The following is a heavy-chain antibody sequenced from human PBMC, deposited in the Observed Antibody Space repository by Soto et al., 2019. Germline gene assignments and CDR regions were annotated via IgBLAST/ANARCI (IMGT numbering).Heavy chain of an antibody. J-gene: IGHJ2*01. Sequence: QVQLQQWGAGLLKPSETLSLTCAVYGGSFSGYYWSWIRQPPGKGLEWIGEINHSGSTNYNPSLKSRGTISVYTSKNQFPLKLSSVTAADTAVYYCARGIRGAVAGTGRYFDLWGRGTLVTVSS. D-gene: IGHD6-19*01. CDR1: GGSFSGYY. CDR2: INHSGST. V-gene: IGHV4-34*01. CDR3: ARGIRGAVAGTGRYFDL.